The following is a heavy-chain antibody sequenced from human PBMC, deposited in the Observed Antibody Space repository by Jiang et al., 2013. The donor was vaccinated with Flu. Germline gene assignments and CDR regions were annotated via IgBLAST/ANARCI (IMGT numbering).Heavy chain of an antibody. CDR3: ARGVSYERDFWSGYTAGMDV. Sequence: LLKPSETLSLTCTVSGGSISSYYWSWIRQPPGKGLEWIGYIYYSGSTNYNPSLKSRVTISVDTSKNQFSLKLSSVTAADTAVYYCARGVSYERDFWSGYTAGMDVWGQGTTVTVSS. CDR1: GGSISSYY. D-gene: IGHD3-3*01. V-gene: IGHV4-59*01. CDR2: IYYSGST. J-gene: IGHJ6*02.